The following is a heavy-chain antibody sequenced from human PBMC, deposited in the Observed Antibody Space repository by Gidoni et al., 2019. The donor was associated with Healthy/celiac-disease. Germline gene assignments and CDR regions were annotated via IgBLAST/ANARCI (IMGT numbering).Heavy chain of an antibody. Sequence: QVQLVESGGGVVQPGRSLRLSCAASGFTFSSYGMHWVRQAPGKGLEWVAVIWYDGSNKYYADSVKGRFTISRDNSKNTLYLQMNSLRAEDTAVYYCARDSGITGTTGWFDPWGQGTLVTVSS. CDR2: IWYDGSNK. V-gene: IGHV3-33*01. D-gene: IGHD1-7*01. J-gene: IGHJ5*02. CDR3: ARDSGITGTTGWFDP. CDR1: GFTFSSYG.